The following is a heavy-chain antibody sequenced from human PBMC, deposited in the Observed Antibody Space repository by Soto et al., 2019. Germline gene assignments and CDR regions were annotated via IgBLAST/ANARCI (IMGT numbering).Heavy chain of an antibody. CDR3: ARDVSWYCSSTSCYQAPGIAAAAANPWFDP. V-gene: IGHV3-30-3*01. D-gene: IGHD2-2*01. CDR1: GFTFSSYA. Sequence: QVQLVESGGGVVQPGRSLRLSCAASGFTFSSYAMHWVRQAPGKGLEWVAVISYDGSNKYYADSVKGRFTISRDNSKNTLYLQMNSLRAEDTAVYYCARDVSWYCSSTSCYQAPGIAAAAANPWFDPWGQGTLVTVSS. CDR2: ISYDGSNK. J-gene: IGHJ5*02.